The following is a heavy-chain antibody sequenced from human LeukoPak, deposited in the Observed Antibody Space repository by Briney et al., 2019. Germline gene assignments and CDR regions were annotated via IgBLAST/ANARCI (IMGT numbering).Heavy chain of an antibody. J-gene: IGHJ4*02. CDR2: ISYDGSNK. CDR1: GFTFSSYA. Sequence: PTGGSLRLSCAASGFTFSSYAMHWVRQAPGKGLEWVAVISYDGSNKYYADSVKGRFTISRDNSKNTLYLQMNSLRAEDTAVYYCARDPGGFDDDYWGQGTLVTVSS. CDR3: ARDPGGFDDDY. D-gene: IGHD3-16*01. V-gene: IGHV3-30*04.